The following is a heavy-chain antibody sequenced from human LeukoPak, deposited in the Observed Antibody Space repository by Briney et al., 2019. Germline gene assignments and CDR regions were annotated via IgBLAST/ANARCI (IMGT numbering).Heavy chain of an antibody. J-gene: IGHJ4*02. D-gene: IGHD5-12*01. CDR2: IYHSGSS. CDR1: GGSISSGGYY. V-gene: IGHV4-30-2*01. CDR3: ARAQGTVAIDY. Sequence: SQTLSLTCTVSGGSISSGGYYWSWIRQPPGKGLEWIGYIYHSGSSNYNPSLKSRVTISADTSKNQFSLKMKSVTAADAAVYYCARAQGTVAIDYWGQGTLVTVSS.